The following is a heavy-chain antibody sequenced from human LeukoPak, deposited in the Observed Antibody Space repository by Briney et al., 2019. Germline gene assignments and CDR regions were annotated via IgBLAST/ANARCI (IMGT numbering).Heavy chain of an antibody. V-gene: IGHV3-33*06. D-gene: IGHD6-13*01. Sequence: GRSLRLSCAASGFTFSSYGMHWFRQAPGKGLEWVAVIWYDGSNKYYADSVKGRFTISRDNSKNTLYLQMNSLRAEDTAVYYCAKDPSRYSSSWLDYWGQGTLVTVSS. CDR2: IWYDGSNK. CDR3: AKDPSRYSSSWLDY. CDR1: GFTFSSYG. J-gene: IGHJ4*02.